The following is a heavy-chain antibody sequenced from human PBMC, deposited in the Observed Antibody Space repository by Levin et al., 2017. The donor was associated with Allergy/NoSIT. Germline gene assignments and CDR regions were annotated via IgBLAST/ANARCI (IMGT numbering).Heavy chain of an antibody. CDR1: GFTFSDHY. D-gene: IGHD1-1*01. CDR3: ARGATGRTSYYYGLDV. V-gene: IGHV3-72*01. CDR2: ARNKANGYTT. J-gene: IGHJ6*02. Sequence: SCAASGFTFSDHYMDWVRQAPGKGLEWVGRARNKANGYTTEYAASVKGRFTISRDDSMNSLYLQMNSLKTEDTALYYCARGATGRTSYYYGLDVWGQGTTVTVSS.